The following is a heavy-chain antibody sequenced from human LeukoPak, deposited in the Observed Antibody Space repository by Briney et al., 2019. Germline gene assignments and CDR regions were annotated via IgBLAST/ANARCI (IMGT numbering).Heavy chain of an antibody. CDR2: VSGSGGST. Sequence: GGSPRLSCAASGLTFSRYAMSWVRQAPGKGLEWVSAVSGSGGSTYYADSVKGLFTISRDNSKNTLYLQMNSLRAEDTAVYYCAKRMIRGVNHDAFDLWGQGTMVTVSS. V-gene: IGHV3-23*01. D-gene: IGHD3-10*01. J-gene: IGHJ3*01. CDR1: GLTFSRYA. CDR3: AKRMIRGVNHDAFDL.